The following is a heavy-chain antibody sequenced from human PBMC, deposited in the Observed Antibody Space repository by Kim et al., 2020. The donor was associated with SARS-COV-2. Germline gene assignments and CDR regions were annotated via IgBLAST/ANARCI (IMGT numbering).Heavy chain of an antibody. V-gene: IGHV3-23*03. D-gene: IGHD6-13*01. CDR1: GFTFSSYA. J-gene: IGHJ6*02. CDR2: IYSGGSST. Sequence: GGSLRLFCAASGFTFSSYAMSWVRQAPGKGLEWVSVIYSGGSSTYYADSVKGRFTISRDNSKNTLYLQMNSLRAEDTAVYYCAKDLHLGPRAAGTHYYGMDVWGQGTTVTVSS. CDR3: AKDLHLGPRAAGTHYYGMDV.